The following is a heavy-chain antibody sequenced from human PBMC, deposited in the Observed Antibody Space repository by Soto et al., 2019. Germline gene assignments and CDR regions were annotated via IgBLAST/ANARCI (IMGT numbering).Heavy chain of an antibody. V-gene: IGHV3-30*18. CDR3: AKEGCGGDCYWYYGMDV. Sequence: QVQLVESGGGVVQPGRSLRLSCTASGFTFSSYGMHWVRQAPGKGLEWVAIISYDGSKKYYADSVRGRFAISRDNSKKTLYLQMNSLRAEDTTVYYCAKEGCGGDCYWYYGMDVWGQGTTVTVSS. D-gene: IGHD2-21*02. CDR1: GFTFSSYG. CDR2: ISYDGSKK. J-gene: IGHJ6*02.